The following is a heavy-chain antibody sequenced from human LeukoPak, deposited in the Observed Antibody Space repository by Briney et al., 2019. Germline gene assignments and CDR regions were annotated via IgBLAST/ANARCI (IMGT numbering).Heavy chain of an antibody. CDR3: ARDPSSGYYHFDY. CDR2: ISSSSSYI. CDR1: GFTFSSYS. D-gene: IGHD3-22*01. V-gene: IGHV3-21*01. Sequence: GGSLRLSCAASGFTFSSYSMNWVRQAPGKGLEWVSSISSSSSYICYADSVKGRFTISRDNAMNSLYLQMNSLRAEDTAVYYCARDPSSGYYHFDYWGQGTLVTVSP. J-gene: IGHJ4*02.